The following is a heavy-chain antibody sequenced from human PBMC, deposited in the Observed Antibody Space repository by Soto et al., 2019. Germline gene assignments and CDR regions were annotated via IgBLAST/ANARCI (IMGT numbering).Heavy chain of an antibody. D-gene: IGHD3-9*01. V-gene: IGHV3-30*04. CDR3: AKDAYFDSYYFDH. CDR2: ISHDGRQK. J-gene: IGHJ4*02. CDR1: RFTFSSYA. Sequence: GGSLRLSCAASRFTFSSYAMHWVRQAPGKGLEWVAVISHDGRQKHYVESVKGRFTISRDDSDNTLYLQMNSPRPEDTALYYCAKDAYFDSYYFDHWGQGTLVTVSS.